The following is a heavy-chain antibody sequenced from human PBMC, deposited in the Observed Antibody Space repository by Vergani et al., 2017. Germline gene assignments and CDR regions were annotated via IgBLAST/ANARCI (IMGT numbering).Heavy chain of an antibody. CDR1: GYTFTSYG. J-gene: IGHJ6*02. CDR3: ARDAMTTVVTPRSWIYYYYGMDV. V-gene: IGHV1-18*01. CDR2: ISAYNGNT. Sequence: QVQLVQSGAEVKKPGASVKVSCKASGYTFTSYGISWVRQAPGQGLEWMGWISAYNGNTNYAQKLQGRVTMTTDTSTSTAYMELRSLRSDDTAVYYCARDAMTTVVTPRSWIYYYYGMDVWGQGTTVTVSS. D-gene: IGHD4-23*01.